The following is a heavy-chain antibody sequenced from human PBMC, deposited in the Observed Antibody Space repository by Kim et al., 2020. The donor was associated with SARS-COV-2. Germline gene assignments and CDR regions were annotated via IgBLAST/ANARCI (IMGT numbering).Heavy chain of an antibody. CDR3: ALYGSGSYYPHY. CDR1: GGTFSSYA. D-gene: IGHD3-10*01. J-gene: IGHJ4*02. CDR2: IIPIFGTA. V-gene: IGHV1-69*13. Sequence: SVKVSCKASGGTFSSYAISWVRQAPGQGLEWMGGIIPIFGTANYAQKFQGRVTITADESTSTAYMELSSLRSEDTAVYYCALYGSGSYYPHYWGQGTLVTVSS.